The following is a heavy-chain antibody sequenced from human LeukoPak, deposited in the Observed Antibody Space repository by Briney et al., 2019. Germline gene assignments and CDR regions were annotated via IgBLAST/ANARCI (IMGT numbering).Heavy chain of an antibody. V-gene: IGHV4-4*07. J-gene: IGHJ4*02. CDR2: IYISGST. D-gene: IGHD3-16*01. Sequence: SETLSLTCTISGGSISSYYWSWIRQPAGKGLEWIGRIYISGSTNYNPSLKSRVTMSVDTSKNQFSLKLSSVTAAATAVSCCVGEPGGGLLFDYWGQGTLVTVSS. CDR1: GGSISSYY. CDR3: VGEPGGGLLFDY.